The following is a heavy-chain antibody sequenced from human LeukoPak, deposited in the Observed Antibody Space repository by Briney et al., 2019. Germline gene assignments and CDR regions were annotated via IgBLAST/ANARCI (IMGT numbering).Heavy chain of an antibody. J-gene: IGHJ4*02. CDR2: IYYSGST. Sequence: SGTLSLTCTVSGGSISSGGYYWSWIRQHPGKGLEWIGYIYYSGSTYYNLSLKSRVTISVDTSKNQFSLKLSSVTAADTAVYYCARTSSSAYYFDYWGQGTLVTVSS. D-gene: IGHD6-6*01. CDR1: GGSISSGGYY. CDR3: ARTSSSAYYFDY. V-gene: IGHV4-31*03.